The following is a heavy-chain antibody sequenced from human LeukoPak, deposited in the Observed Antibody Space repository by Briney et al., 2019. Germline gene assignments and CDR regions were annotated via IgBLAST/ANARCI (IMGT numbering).Heavy chain of an antibody. CDR3: ASDREYYYGSGSFDY. CDR1: GFTFRSYW. D-gene: IGHD3-10*01. J-gene: IGHJ4*02. Sequence: GGPLRLSCAASGFTFRSYWMSWVRQAPGKGLEWVANIKQDGSEKYYVDSVKGRFTISRDNAKNSLYLQVNSLRAEDTAVYYCASDREYYYGSGSFDYWGQGTLVTVSS. CDR2: IKQDGSEK. V-gene: IGHV3-7*04.